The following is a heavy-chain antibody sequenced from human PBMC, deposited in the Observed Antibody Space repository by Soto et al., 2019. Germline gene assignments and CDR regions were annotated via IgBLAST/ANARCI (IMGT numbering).Heavy chain of an antibody. D-gene: IGHD2-15*01. V-gene: IGHV1-18*01. Sequence: ASVTVSCKASGYTFTSYGIIWVRQAPGQGLEWMGWISAYNGNTNYAQKLQGRLTMTTDTSTSTAYMELRSLRSDDTAVYYCARDGAEEKLPYYYYHGMDVWGQGTTVTVSS. CDR2: ISAYNGNT. CDR3: ARDGAEEKLPYYYYHGMDV. J-gene: IGHJ6*02. CDR1: GYTFTSYG.